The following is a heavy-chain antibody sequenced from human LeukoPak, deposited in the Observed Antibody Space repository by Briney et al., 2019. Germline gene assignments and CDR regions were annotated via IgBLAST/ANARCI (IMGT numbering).Heavy chain of an antibody. Sequence: GESLKISCKGSGYSFTSYWIGWVRQMPGKGLEWMGNIYPGDSDTRYSPSFQGQVTISADKSISTAYLQWSSLKASDTAMYYCARKAYSSGWYGIGHFDYWGQGTLVTVSS. V-gene: IGHV5-51*01. CDR2: IYPGDSDT. D-gene: IGHD6-19*01. CDR1: GYSFTSYW. CDR3: ARKAYSSGWYGIGHFDY. J-gene: IGHJ4*02.